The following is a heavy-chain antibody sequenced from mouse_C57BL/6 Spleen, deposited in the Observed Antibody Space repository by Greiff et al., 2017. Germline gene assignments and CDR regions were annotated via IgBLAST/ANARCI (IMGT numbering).Heavy chain of an antibody. CDR2: ISDGGSYT. V-gene: IGHV5-4*01. Sequence: EVQGVESGGGLVKPGGSLKLSCAASGFTFSSYAMSWVRQTPEKRLEWVATISDGGSYTYYPDNVKGRFTISRDNAKNNLYLQMSHLKSEDTAMYYCARDNGNHFDYWGQGTTLTVSS. J-gene: IGHJ2*01. D-gene: IGHD2-1*01. CDR3: ARDNGNHFDY. CDR1: GFTFSSYA.